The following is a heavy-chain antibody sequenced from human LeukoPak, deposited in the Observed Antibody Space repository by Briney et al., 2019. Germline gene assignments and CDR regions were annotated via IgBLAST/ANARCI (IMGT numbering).Heavy chain of an antibody. CDR1: GFTFSSYA. Sequence: PGGSLRLSCAASGFTFSSYAMNWVRQAPGKGLEWVSVISGSGDSTYYADSVKGRFTISRDNSNNTLYLQMNSLRAEDTAVYYCAKDLYRDYSSDYWGQGTLVTVSS. CDR3: AKDLYRDYSSDY. V-gene: IGHV3-23*01. J-gene: IGHJ4*02. CDR2: ISGSGDST. D-gene: IGHD4-17*01.